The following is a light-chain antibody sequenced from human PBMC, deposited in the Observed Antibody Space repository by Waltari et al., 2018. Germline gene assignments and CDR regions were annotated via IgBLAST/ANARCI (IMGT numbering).Light chain of an antibody. CDR1: QGITKW. V-gene: IGKV1-12*01. Sequence: DIQMTQSPSSVSASVGDNVTFTFRASQGITKWLAWYQHKPGRAPKLLISGASTLHSGVSPRFSGSGSGTEFTLTISDLQPEDVAIYYCQQANSFPITFGPGTRVDLK. CDR2: GAS. J-gene: IGKJ3*01. CDR3: QQANSFPIT.